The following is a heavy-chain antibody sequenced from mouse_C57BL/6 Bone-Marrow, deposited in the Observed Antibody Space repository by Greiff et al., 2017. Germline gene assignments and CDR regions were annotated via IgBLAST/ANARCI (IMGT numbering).Heavy chain of an antibody. V-gene: IGHV1-74*01. CDR2: IHPSDSVT. CDR3: AIWKGRRFAY. D-gene: IGHD1-1*01. Sequence: FQLQQPGAELVKPGASVQVSCKASGYTFTSYWMHWVKQRPGKGLEWIGRIHPSDSVTNYNQKFKGKATLTVDKSSSTAYMQLSSLTSEDSAVYYCAIWKGRRFAYWGQGTLVTVSA. J-gene: IGHJ3*01. CDR1: GYTFTSYW.